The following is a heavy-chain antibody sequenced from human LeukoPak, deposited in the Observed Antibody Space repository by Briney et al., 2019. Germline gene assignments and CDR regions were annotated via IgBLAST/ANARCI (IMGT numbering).Heavy chain of an antibody. CDR3: ARGFLDFDF. CDR1: GFTFSRFN. CDR2: IWYDGTDT. J-gene: IGHJ4*01. V-gene: IGHV3-33*01. Sequence: PGGSLRLSCVASGFTFSRFNMHWVRQAPGKGLEWVALIWYDGTDTYYADAVKGRFTISRDDSKNTVYLQMNSLRAKDTAFYYCARGFLDFDFWGHGTLVTVSS. D-gene: IGHD3-3*01.